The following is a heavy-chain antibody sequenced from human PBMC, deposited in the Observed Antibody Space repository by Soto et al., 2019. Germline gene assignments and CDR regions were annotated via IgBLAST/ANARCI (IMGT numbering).Heavy chain of an antibody. V-gene: IGHV3-30*18. CDR1: GFTFSSYG. Sequence: GGSLRLSCAASGFTFSSYGMHWVRQAPGKGLEWVAVISYDGSNKYYADSVKGRFTISRDNSKNTLYLQINSLRAEDTAVYYCAKDRRGKFGELPNYYYYGMDVWGQGTTVTVSS. CDR3: AKDRRGKFGELPNYYYYGMDV. D-gene: IGHD3-10*01. J-gene: IGHJ6*02. CDR2: ISYDGSNK.